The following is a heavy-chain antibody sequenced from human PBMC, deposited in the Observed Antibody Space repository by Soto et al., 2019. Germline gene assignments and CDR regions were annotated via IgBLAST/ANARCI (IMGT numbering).Heavy chain of an antibody. D-gene: IGHD3-16*02. CDR1: GGPISSGGYS. Sequence: SETLSLTCAVSGGPISSGGYSWSWIRQPPGKGLEWIGYIYHSGSTYYNPSLKSRVTISVDTSKNQFSLKLSSVTAADTAVYYCARHRAGIWGSYRPDIFDYSGQATLVTVSS. V-gene: IGHV4-30-2*01. J-gene: IGHJ4*02. CDR3: ARHRAGIWGSYRPDIFDY. CDR2: IYHSGST.